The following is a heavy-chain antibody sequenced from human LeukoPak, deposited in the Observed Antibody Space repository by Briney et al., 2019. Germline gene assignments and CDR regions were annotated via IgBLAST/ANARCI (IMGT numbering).Heavy chain of an antibody. Sequence: SETLSLTCTVSGGSISSSSYYWGWIRQPPGKGLEWIGSIYYSGSTNYNPSLKSRVTISVDTSKNQFSLKLSSVTAADTAVYYCARTATVVTYFDYWGQGTLVTVSS. D-gene: IGHD4-23*01. CDR2: IYYSGST. CDR1: GGSISSSSYY. J-gene: IGHJ4*02. CDR3: ARTATVVTYFDY. V-gene: IGHV4-39*07.